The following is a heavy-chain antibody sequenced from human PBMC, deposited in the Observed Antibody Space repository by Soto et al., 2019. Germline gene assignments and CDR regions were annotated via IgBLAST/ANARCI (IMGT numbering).Heavy chain of an antibody. Sequence: QVQLVQSGAEVKKPGASVKVSCKASGYTFTGYYMHWVRQAPGQGLEWMGWINPNSGGTNYAQKFQGRVTMTRDTSISTAYMELSRLRSYDTAVYYCARDGSYGPYYYYGMDVWGQGTTVTVSS. CDR3: ARDGSYGPYYYYGMDV. CDR2: INPNSGGT. V-gene: IGHV1-2*02. J-gene: IGHJ6*02. D-gene: IGHD5-18*01. CDR1: GYTFTGYY.